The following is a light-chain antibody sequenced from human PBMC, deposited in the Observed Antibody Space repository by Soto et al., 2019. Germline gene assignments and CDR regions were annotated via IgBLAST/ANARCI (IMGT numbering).Light chain of an antibody. CDR3: QQRSKMPLT. J-gene: IGKJ1*01. V-gene: IGKV3-11*01. CDR2: DAS. CDR1: QSVRNY. Sequence: EIVLTQSPATLSLSPGETATLSCRASQSVRNYLAWYQQKPGQAPRLLIYDASNRATGIPARFSGTGSETDFTLTICSLEPEDFAVYYCQQRSKMPLTFGHGTKV.